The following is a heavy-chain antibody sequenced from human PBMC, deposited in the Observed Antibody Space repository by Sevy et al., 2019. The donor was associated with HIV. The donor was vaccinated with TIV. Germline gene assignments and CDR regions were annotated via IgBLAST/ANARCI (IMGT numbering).Heavy chain of an antibody. CDR1: GFTFKYHG. Sequence: GGSLRLSCAASGFTFKYHGMHWVRQALGKGLEWLSLISIDGSNKYYADSVKGRFTISRDNAKNTVSVQMNSLRPEDTATYYCAKDGGHIDIDYWGQGILVTVSS. D-gene: IGHD2-15*01. J-gene: IGHJ4*02. CDR2: ISIDGSNK. CDR3: AKDGGHIDIDY. V-gene: IGHV3-30*18.